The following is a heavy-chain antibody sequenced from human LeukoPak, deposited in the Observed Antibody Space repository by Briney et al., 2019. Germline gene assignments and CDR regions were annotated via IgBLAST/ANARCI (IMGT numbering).Heavy chain of an antibody. J-gene: IGHJ4*02. CDR3: ARVCCTDSSGYYYGPDY. CDR1: GYSISSGYY. V-gene: IGHV4-61*02. Sequence: PSETLSLTCAVSGYSISSGYYWSWIRQPAGKGLEWIGRIYTSGSTNYNPSLKSRVTISVDTSKNQFSLKLSSVTAADTAVYYCARVCCTDSSGYYYGPDYWGQGTLVTVSS. CDR2: IYTSGST. D-gene: IGHD3-22*01.